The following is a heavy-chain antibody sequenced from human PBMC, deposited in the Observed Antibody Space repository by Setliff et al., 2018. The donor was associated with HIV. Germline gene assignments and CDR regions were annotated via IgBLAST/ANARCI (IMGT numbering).Heavy chain of an antibody. CDR2: INAGSGKT. Sequence: GASVKVSCKASGYTFTYYAIHWVRQAPGPRLEWMGWINAGSGKTKYSQKFQGRVTITRDTSARTVYMDLVSLISEDTAVYYCARDIGGWSETETGYFQYWGQGTLVTVSS. V-gene: IGHV1-3*01. CDR3: ARDIGGWSETETGYFQY. CDR1: GYTFTYYA. D-gene: IGHD6-19*01. J-gene: IGHJ1*01.